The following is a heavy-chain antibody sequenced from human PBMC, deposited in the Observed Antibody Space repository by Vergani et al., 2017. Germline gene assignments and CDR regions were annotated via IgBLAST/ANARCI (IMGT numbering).Heavy chain of an antibody. Sequence: QVQLVQSGAEVKKPGSSVKVSCKASGGTFSSYAISWVRQAPGQGLEWMGGIIPIFGTANYAQKFQGRVTITADESTSTAYMELSSLRSEDTAVYYCAGGRVVRGVRYYYYMDVWGKGTTVTVSS. CDR3: AGGRVVRGVRYYYYMDV. D-gene: IGHD3-10*01. CDR1: GGTFSSYA. J-gene: IGHJ6*03. V-gene: IGHV1-69*01. CDR2: IIPIFGTA.